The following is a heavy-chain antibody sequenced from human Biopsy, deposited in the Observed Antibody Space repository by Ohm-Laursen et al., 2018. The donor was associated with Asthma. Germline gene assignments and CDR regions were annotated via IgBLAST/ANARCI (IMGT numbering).Heavy chain of an antibody. CDR2: VNTGNGDT. CDR3: ARTYYDFLTGQVKDVFGV. CDR1: GYTFIHFA. D-gene: IGHD3-9*01. V-gene: IGHV1-3*04. J-gene: IGHJ3*01. Sequence: ASVKVSCKTSGYTFIHFAIHWLRQAPGQRLEWMGWVNTGNGDTKYSQKFQGRVTITRDTSASTAYMELRSLRSEDTATYYCARTYYDFLTGQVKDVFGVWGQGTMVTVSS.